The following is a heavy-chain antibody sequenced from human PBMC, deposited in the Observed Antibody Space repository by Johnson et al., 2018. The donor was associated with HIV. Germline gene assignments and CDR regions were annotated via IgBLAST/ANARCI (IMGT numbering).Heavy chain of an antibody. CDR2: IFSGGST. J-gene: IGHJ3*02. CDR1: GVTVSSNY. V-gene: IGHV3-66*01. D-gene: IGHD3-22*01. CDR3: AKDLIAHDSSASDAFDI. Sequence: VQLVESGGGVVRPGGSLRLSCAASGVTVSSNYMTWVRQAPGKGLEWVSVIFSGGSTYYADSVKGRFTISRDNSKNTLHLQMNSLRAEDTAVYYCAKDLIAHDSSASDAFDIWGQGTMVTVSS.